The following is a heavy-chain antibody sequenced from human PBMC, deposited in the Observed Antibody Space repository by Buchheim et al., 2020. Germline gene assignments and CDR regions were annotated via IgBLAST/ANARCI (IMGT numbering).Heavy chain of an antibody. Sequence: EVQLVESGGGLVQPGGSLRLSCAASGFTFSSYWMHWVRQAPGKGLVWVSRVNSDGISTTYADSVKGRFTISRDNAKNKLYLQMNTLRAEDTAVYYCARQYQYGYAQDYWGQGTL. CDR1: GFTFSSYW. V-gene: IGHV3-74*01. J-gene: IGHJ4*02. D-gene: IGHD5-18*01. CDR3: ARQYQYGYAQDY. CDR2: VNSDGIST.